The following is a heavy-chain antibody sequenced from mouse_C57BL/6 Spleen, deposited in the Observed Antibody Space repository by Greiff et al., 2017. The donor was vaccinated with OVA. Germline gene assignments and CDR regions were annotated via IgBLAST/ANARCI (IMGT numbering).Heavy chain of an antibody. V-gene: IGHV1-50*01. CDR3: ARGSSYVTGY. Sequence: QVQLQQPGAELVKPGASVKLSCKASGYTFTSYWMQWVKQRPGQGLEWIGEIDPSDSYTNYNQKFKGKATLTVDTSSSTAYMQLSSLTSEDSAVYYCARGSSYVTGYWGQGTTLTVSS. CDR1: GYTFTSYW. D-gene: IGHD1-1*01. J-gene: IGHJ2*01. CDR2: IDPSDSYT.